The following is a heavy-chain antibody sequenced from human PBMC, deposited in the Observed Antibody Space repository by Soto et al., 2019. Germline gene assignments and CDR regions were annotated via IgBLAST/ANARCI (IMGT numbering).Heavy chain of an antibody. CDR3: ARADTSGSGRYTPFDAFDI. CDR1: GGSMRNYY. D-gene: IGHD3-10*01. CDR2: IDYSGST. J-gene: IGHJ3*02. Sequence: QVQLQESGPGLVKLSETLSLTCSVSGGSMRNYYWSWMRQTPGKGLEWIGYIDYSGSTNYNPSLKSRVTISVDPSRTQLSLRLTSVTAADTAVYHCARADTSGSGRYTPFDAFDIWGQGTMVTVSS. V-gene: IGHV4-59*01.